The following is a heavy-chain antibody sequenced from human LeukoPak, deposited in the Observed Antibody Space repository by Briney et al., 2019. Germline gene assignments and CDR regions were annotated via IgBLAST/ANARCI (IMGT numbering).Heavy chain of an antibody. CDR2: ISGGGGTT. J-gene: IGHJ4*02. Sequence: GGSLRLSCAASGFTFSSYAMSWVRQGPGKGLEWVSAISGGGGTTYYADSVKGRFTISRDNSKNTLYLQMNSLRAEDTAVYYCAKGIGCCSSTSCYNGSPPDYWGQGTLVTVSS. CDR3: AKGIGCCSSTSCYNGSPPDY. D-gene: IGHD2-2*02. V-gene: IGHV3-23*01. CDR1: GFTFSSYA.